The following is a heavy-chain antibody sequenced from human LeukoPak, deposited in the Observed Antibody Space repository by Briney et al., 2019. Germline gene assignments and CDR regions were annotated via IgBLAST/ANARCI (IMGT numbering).Heavy chain of an antibody. J-gene: IGHJ4*02. CDR1: GFTFSSYW. CDR3: ARDPPRYCSDGSCYHDY. Sequence: GGSLRLSCAVSGFTFSSYWMSWVRQAPGKGLEWVANIKEDGSEKYYVDSVKGRFTISRDNAKNSLYLQMNSLRAEDTAVYYCARDPPRYCSDGSCYHDYWGQGTLVTVSS. D-gene: IGHD2-15*01. CDR2: IKEDGSEK. V-gene: IGHV3-7*03.